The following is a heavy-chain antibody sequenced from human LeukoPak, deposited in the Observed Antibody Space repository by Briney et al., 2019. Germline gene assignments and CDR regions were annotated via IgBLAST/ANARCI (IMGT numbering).Heavy chain of an antibody. CDR1: AFIFSGHW. CDR3: AKDQGFGYYYYGMDV. Sequence: GGSLRLSCEGSAFIFSGHWMNWVRQTPGKGLEWVASIKEDGSERQYVDSVKGRFTISRDNSKNTLYLQMNSLRAEDTAVYYCAKDQGFGYYYYGMDVWGQGTTVTVSS. CDR2: IKEDGSER. D-gene: IGHD3-16*01. V-gene: IGHV3-7*01. J-gene: IGHJ6*02.